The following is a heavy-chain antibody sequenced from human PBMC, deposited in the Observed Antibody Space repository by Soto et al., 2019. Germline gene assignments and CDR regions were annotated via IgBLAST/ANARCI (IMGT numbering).Heavy chain of an antibody. V-gene: IGHV1-18*01. D-gene: IGHD6-19*01. Sequence: ASVKVSCKASGYTFTSYGISWVRQAPGQGLEWMGWISAYNGNTNYAQKLQGRVTMTTDTSTSTAYMELSSLRAEDTAAYYCAKSAYNSGWPYYFDYWGQGTLVTVSS. CDR2: ISAYNGNT. CDR3: AKSAYNSGWPYYFDY. CDR1: GYTFTSYG. J-gene: IGHJ4*02.